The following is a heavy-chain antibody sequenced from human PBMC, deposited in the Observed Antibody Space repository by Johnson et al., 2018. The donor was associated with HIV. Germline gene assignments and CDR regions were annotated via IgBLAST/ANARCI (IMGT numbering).Heavy chain of an antibody. Sequence: VQLVESGGGLVQPGGSLRLSCAASGFTFSSYWMSWVRQAPGKGLEWVANIKQDGSEKYYVDSVKGRFTISRDNAKNSLYLQMNSLRAEDTAVYYCARDKGSYSPGAFDIWGQGTMVTVSS. CDR1: GFTFSSYW. CDR2: IKQDGSEK. V-gene: IGHV3-7*01. CDR3: ARDKGSYSPGAFDI. D-gene: IGHD1-26*01. J-gene: IGHJ3*02.